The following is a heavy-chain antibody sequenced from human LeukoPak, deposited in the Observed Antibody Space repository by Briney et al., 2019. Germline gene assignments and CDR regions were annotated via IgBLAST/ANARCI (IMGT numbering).Heavy chain of an antibody. Sequence: SVKVSCKASGYTFTSYDINWVRQATGQGLEWMGWMNPNSGNTGYAQKFQGRVTMTRNTSISTAYMELSSLRSEDTAVYYCARGAPYHSTAEIDYWGQGTLVTVSS. J-gene: IGHJ4*02. CDR3: ARGAPYHSTAEIDY. CDR2: MNPNSGNT. V-gene: IGHV1-8*01. CDR1: GYTFTSYD. D-gene: IGHD3-16*01.